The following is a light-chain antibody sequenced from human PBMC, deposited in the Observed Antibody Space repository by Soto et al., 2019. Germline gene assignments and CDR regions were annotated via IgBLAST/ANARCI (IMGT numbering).Light chain of an antibody. V-gene: IGKV3-20*01. J-gene: IGKJ5*01. CDR1: QTVSSNY. Sequence: EIILTHSPYTLSLSPGEIATLSCSASQTVSSNYLAWCQQRPGQAPRLLIYGASTRAAGIPDRFSGSGSGTDFTLTITRLEPEDSAVYFCQQYTGPPTTFGQGTRLEIK. CDR2: GAS. CDR3: QQYTGPPTT.